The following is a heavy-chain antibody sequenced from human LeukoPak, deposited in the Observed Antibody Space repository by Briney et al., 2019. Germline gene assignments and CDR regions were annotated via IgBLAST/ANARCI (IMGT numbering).Heavy chain of an antibody. V-gene: IGHV3-20*04. D-gene: IGHD3-22*01. CDR1: GFTFDDYG. CDR3: AKGARSSSGYTTD. Sequence: GGSLRLSCAASGFTFDDYGMSWVRQAPGKGLEWVSGINWNGGSTGYADSVKGRFTISRDNAKNSLYLQMNSLKTEDTAFYYCAKGARSSSGYTTDWGQGILVTVSS. J-gene: IGHJ4*02. CDR2: INWNGGST.